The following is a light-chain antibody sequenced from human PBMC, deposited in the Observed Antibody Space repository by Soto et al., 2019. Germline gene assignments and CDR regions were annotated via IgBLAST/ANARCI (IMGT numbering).Light chain of an antibody. CDR3: SSYTIIKRV. Sequence: QSALTQPASVSGSPGQSITISCTGASSDVGGYNYVSWYQQHPGKAPKLMIYDVSNRPSGVSNRFSGSNSGNTASLTISGLQDEDEDDYYCSSYTIIKRVFGGGTKVTVL. CDR1: SSDVGGYNY. J-gene: IGLJ3*02. V-gene: IGLV2-14*01. CDR2: DVS.